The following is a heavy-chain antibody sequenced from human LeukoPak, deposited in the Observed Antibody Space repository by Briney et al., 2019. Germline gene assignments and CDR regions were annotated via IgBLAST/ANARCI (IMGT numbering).Heavy chain of an antibody. Sequence: ASVTVSCKASGYTFTGYYMHWVRQAPGQGLEWMGWINPNSGGTNYAQKFQGRVTMTRDTSISTAYMELSRLRSDDTAVYYCARISSSTSLDSYNWFDPWGQGTLVTVSS. V-gene: IGHV1-2*02. J-gene: IGHJ5*02. CDR1: GYTFTGYY. D-gene: IGHD2-2*01. CDR3: ARISSSTSLDSYNWFDP. CDR2: INPNSGGT.